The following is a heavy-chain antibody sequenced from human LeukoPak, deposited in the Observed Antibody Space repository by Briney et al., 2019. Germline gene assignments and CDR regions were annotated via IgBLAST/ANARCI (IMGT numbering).Heavy chain of an antibody. CDR1: GYTFSNYG. V-gene: IGHV1-18*01. J-gene: IGHJ4*01. Sequence: ASVKVSCKTSGYTFSNYGISWVRQAPGQGLEWMGWITAYNGNRLYGQRFQGRTTLTTDTSTSTSYMELRSLEYDDTAIYYCARDNDKVVDHWGQGTLVTVSS. CDR3: ARDNDKVVDH. D-gene: IGHD1-1*01. CDR2: ITAYNGNR.